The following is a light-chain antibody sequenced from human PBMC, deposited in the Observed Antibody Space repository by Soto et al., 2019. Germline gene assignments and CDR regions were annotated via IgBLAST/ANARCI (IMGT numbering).Light chain of an antibody. CDR3: QQYDSSYT. V-gene: IGKV3-11*01. J-gene: IGKJ2*01. Sequence: EIVLTQSPATLSLSPGDRATLSCRASQTVRSYLAWYQQKPGQAPRLLIYDASSRATGIPARFSGSGSGTDFTLTITSLEPEDFAVYYCQQYDSSYTFGQGTKLEIK. CDR2: DAS. CDR1: QTVRSY.